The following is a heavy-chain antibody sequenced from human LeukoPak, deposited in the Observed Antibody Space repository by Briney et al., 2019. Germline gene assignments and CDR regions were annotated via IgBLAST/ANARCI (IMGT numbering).Heavy chain of an antibody. J-gene: IGHJ6*03. CDR2: IRFDGSHK. Sequence: GGSLRLSCAASGFTFNNYGMFWVRQAPGKGLDWVSFIRFDGSHKYYADSVKGRFTISRDNSKNTVYLQMDSLRAEDTALYYCAKTSLSDGSGHYYYTAVWGKGTTVTTSS. CDR1: GFTFNNYG. D-gene: IGHD2-15*01. CDR3: AKTSLSDGSGHYYYTAV. V-gene: IGHV3-30*02.